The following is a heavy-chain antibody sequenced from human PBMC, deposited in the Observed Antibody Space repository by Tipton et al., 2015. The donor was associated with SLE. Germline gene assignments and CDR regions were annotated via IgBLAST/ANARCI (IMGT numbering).Heavy chain of an antibody. CDR1: GFTFSRYA. Sequence: LSLTCAASGFTFSRYALHWVRQAPGKGLECVAVISNDGSEKHYADSVKGRFIISRDNSKNTLYLQVNSLRAEDTAVYYCARGRLLEWLSTYYYYYGMDVWGHGTTVTVSS. V-gene: IGHV3-30*04. J-gene: IGHJ6*02. CDR2: ISNDGSEK. CDR3: ARGRLLEWLSTYYYYYGMDV. D-gene: IGHD3-3*01.